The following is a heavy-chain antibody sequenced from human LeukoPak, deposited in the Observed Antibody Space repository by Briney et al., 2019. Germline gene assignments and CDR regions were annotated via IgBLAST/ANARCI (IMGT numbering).Heavy chain of an antibody. J-gene: IGHJ4*02. V-gene: IGHV4-59*12. Sequence: PSETLSLTCTVSGGSINNYYWSWIRQPPGKGLEWIGYIIYSGSTNYNPSLKSRVTISVDTSKNHFSLKLSSVTAADTAVYYCARRAKNYYGSGRPDYWGQGTLVTVSS. D-gene: IGHD3-10*01. CDR2: IIYSGST. CDR3: ARRAKNYYGSGRPDY. CDR1: GGSINNYY.